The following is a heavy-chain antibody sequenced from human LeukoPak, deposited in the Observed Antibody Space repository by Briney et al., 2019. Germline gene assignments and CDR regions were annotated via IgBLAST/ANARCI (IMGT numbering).Heavy chain of an antibody. CDR1: GGSISSYY. D-gene: IGHD6-19*01. CDR2: IYYSGST. J-gene: IGHJ5*02. CDR3: ARQDSSGWYGWFDP. V-gene: IGHV4-59*08. Sequence: SETLSLTCTVSGGSISSYYWSWIRQPPGKGLEWIGYIYYSGSTNYNPSLKSRVTISVETSKNQFSLKLSSVTAADTAVYYCARQDSSGWYGWFDPWGQGTLVTVSS.